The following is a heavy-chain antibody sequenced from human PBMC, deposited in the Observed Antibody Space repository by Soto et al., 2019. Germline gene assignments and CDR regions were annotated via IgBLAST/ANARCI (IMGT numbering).Heavy chain of an antibody. V-gene: IGHV3-21*01. Sequence: EVQLVESGGGLVKPGGSLRLSCAASGFTFSSYSMNWVRQAPGKGLEWVSSISSSSSYIYYADSVKGRFTISRDNAKNSLYLQMNSLRAEDTAVYYCARDPLWCGARDAFDIWGQGTMVTVSS. D-gene: IGHD3-10*01. CDR1: GFTFSSYS. CDR2: ISSSSSYI. CDR3: ARDPLWCGARDAFDI. J-gene: IGHJ3*02.